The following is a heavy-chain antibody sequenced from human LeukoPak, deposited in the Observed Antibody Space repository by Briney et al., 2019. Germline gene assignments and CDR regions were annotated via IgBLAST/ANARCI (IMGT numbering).Heavy chain of an antibody. D-gene: IGHD1-26*01. Sequence: LEWIGYIYYSGSTNYNPSLKSRVTISVDTSKNQFSLKLSSVTAADTAVYYCARGSSDAFDIWGQGTMVTVSS. V-gene: IGHV4-59*09. CDR2: IYYSGST. J-gene: IGHJ3*02. CDR3: ARGSSDAFDI.